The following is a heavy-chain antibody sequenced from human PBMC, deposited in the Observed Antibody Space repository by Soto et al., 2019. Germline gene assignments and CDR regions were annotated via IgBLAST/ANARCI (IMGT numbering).Heavy chain of an antibody. D-gene: IGHD5-12*01. CDR3: ARGSWDDVSGHYYMDV. CDR2: TYYKSKWFN. V-gene: IGHV6-1*01. Sequence: TQALSLTYDISVGRVSSNRSGWNYVKQTPSRGLEWLGRTYYKSKWFNNYAVSVKSRITINPDTSQNQFSLHLDSVTPEDTAVYFCARGSWDDVSGHYYMDVWGKGTTVTVSS. J-gene: IGHJ6*03. CDR1: VGRVSSNRSG.